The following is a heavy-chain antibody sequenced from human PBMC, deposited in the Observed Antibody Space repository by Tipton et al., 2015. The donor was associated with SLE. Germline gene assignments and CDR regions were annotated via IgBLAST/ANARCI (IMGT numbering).Heavy chain of an antibody. CDR2: TFTSGAT. J-gene: IGHJ4*02. CDR1: GGSITNTNYY. CDR3: AKYSSSSDY. Sequence: TLSLTCTVSGGSITNTNYYWSWIRQPAGKELEWIGHTFTSGATNYNPSLKSRVTISVDTSNNQFSLKLTSVTATDTAVYYCAKYSSSSDYWGQGTLVTVSS. D-gene: IGHD6-6*01. V-gene: IGHV4-61*09.